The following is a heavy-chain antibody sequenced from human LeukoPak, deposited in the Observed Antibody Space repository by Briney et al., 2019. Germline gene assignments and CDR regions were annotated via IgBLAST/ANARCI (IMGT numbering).Heavy chain of an antibody. Sequence: PSETLSLTCAVYGGSFSGYYWSWIRQPPGKGLEWIGEINHSGSTNYNPSLKSRVTISVDTSKNQFSLKLSSVTAADTAVYYCARGTWHYDMDVWGKGTTVTVSS. J-gene: IGHJ6*03. CDR1: GGSFSGYY. V-gene: IGHV4-34*01. CDR3: ARGTWHYDMDV. CDR2: INHSGST.